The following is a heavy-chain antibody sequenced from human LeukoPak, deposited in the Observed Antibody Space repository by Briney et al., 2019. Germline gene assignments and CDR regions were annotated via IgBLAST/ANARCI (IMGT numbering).Heavy chain of an antibody. D-gene: IGHD3-22*01. CDR1: GYTLTELS. CDR3: ATDLERDYDSSKN. V-gene: IGHV1-24*01. Sequence: ASVKVSCKVSGYTLTELSMHWVRQAPGKGLEWMGGFDPEDGETIYAQKFQGRVTMTEDTSTDTAYVELSSLRSEDTAVYYCATDLERDYDSSKNWGQGTLVTVSS. CDR2: FDPEDGET. J-gene: IGHJ4*02.